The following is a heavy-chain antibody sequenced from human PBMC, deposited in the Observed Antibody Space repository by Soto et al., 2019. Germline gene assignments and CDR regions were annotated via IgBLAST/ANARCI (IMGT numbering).Heavy chain of an antibody. CDR1: GFTFSSYR. CDR2: ISYDGSNK. J-gene: IGHJ6*02. D-gene: IGHD1-26*01. CDR3: AKVGTPGWEYNYYYGMEV. V-gene: IGHV3-30*18. Sequence: LKISCAASGFTFSSYRMHWVRQTPGKGLEWVAVISYDGSNKYYADSVKGRFTISRDNSKNTLYLQMNSLRAEDTVVYYCAKVGTPGWEYNYYYGMEVWGQGTTVTVSS.